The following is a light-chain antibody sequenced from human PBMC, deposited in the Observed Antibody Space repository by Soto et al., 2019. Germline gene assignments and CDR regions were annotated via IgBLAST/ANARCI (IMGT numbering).Light chain of an antibody. CDR3: QQTYSSPET. V-gene: IGKV1-39*01. Sequence: DIQMTQSPSSLSASVGDRVTITCRASQTISNYLNWFQHKPGNPPKLLIYAASILQGGVPSRFSARGSGTDFTLTISSLQPEDFATYYCQQTYSSPETFGQGTKVEIK. CDR2: AAS. CDR1: QTISNY. J-gene: IGKJ1*01.